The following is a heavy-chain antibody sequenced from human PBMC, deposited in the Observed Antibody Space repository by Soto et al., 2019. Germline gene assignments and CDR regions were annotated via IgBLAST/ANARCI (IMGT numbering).Heavy chain of an antibody. Sequence: SETLSLTCTVSGGSISSGGYYWSWIRQHPGKGLEWIGYIYYSGSTYYNPSLKSRVTISVDTSKSQFSLKLSSVTAADTAVYYCARDGSSMIMFGGVIAGMDVWGQGTTVTVSS. D-gene: IGHD3-16*02. CDR2: IYYSGST. V-gene: IGHV4-31*03. CDR1: GGSISSGGYY. CDR3: ARDGSSMIMFGGVIAGMDV. J-gene: IGHJ6*02.